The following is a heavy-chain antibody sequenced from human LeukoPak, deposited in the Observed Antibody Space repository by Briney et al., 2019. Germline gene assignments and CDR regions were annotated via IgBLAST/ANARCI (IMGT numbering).Heavy chain of an antibody. V-gene: IGHV4-59*01. J-gene: IGHJ4*02. CDR2: IYYSGST. D-gene: IGHD2-15*01. Sequence: SETLSLTCTVSGGSISSYSWSWIRQPPGKGLEWLGYIYYSGSTNYNPSLKSRVTISVDTSKNQFSLKLSSVTAADTAVYYCARGYCSGGSCSLFDYWGQGTLVTVSS. CDR1: GGSISSYS. CDR3: ARGYCSGGSCSLFDY.